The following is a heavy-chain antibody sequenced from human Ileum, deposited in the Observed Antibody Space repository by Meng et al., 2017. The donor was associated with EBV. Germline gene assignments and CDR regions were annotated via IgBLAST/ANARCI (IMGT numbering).Heavy chain of an antibody. V-gene: IGHV4-28*01. CDR3: ARNVPGTSAYYD. Sequence: QVQPQESGPALGKPSDTLSLTCAVAGYSISSTNWWGWIRQPPGKGLEWIGYIYYSGSTSYNPSLKSRVTMSVDTSKNQFSLNLNSVTAVDTAVYYCARNVPGTSAYYDWGQGTLVTVSS. J-gene: IGHJ4*02. D-gene: IGHD3-22*01. CDR1: GYSISSTNW. CDR2: IYYSGST.